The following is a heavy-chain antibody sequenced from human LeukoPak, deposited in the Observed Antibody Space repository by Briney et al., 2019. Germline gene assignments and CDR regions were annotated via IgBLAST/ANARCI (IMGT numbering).Heavy chain of an antibody. D-gene: IGHD2-21*01. V-gene: IGHV4-34*01. Sequence: PSETLSLTCAVYGGSFSGYYWSWIRQPPGKGLEWIGEINHSGSTNYNPSLKSRVTISVDTSKNQFSLKLSSVTAADTAVYYCAKVVGGYCAIGGAYAFDIWGQGTMVTVSS. CDR2: INHSGST. CDR3: AKVVGGYCAIGGAYAFDI. CDR1: GGSFSGYY. J-gene: IGHJ3*02.